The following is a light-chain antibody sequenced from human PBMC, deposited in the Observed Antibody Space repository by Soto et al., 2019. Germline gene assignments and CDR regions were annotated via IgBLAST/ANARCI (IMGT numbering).Light chain of an antibody. J-gene: IGLJ1*01. CDR3: TSYAGGNNV. Sequence: QSALTQPPSASGSPGQSVTISCTGTSSDVGGYNYVSWYQQHPGKVPKVMVYEVNKRPSGVPDRFSGSKSGNTACLTVSGLQAEDEADYYCTSYAGGNNVFGTGTKLTVL. CDR1: SSDVGGYNY. V-gene: IGLV2-8*01. CDR2: EVN.